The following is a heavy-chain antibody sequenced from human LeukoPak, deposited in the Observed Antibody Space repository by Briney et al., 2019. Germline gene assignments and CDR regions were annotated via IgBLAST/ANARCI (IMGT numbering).Heavy chain of an antibody. V-gene: IGHV1-69*13. J-gene: IGHJ4*02. CDR1: GGTFSSYA. Sequence: ASVKVSCKASGGTFSSYAISWVRQAPGQGLEWMGGIIPIFGTANYAQKFQGRVTITADESTSTAYMELSSLRSEDTAVYYCASGTWSGPIDYWGQGTLVTVSS. CDR2: IIPIFGTA. D-gene: IGHD3-3*01. CDR3: ASGTWSGPIDY.